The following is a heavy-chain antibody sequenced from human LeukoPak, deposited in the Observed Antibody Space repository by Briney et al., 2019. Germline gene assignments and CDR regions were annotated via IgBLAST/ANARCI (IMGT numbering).Heavy chain of an antibody. Sequence: ASVKVSCKASGYTFSIYAINWVRQAPGQRFEWMGWINADNGHTKYSQNFQGRVTITRDTSASTVYMDLSSLRSEDTAVYYCARGLWSAHGFGYYFDYWGQGTLVTVSS. CDR1: GYTFSIYA. CDR2: INADNGHT. V-gene: IGHV1-3*01. D-gene: IGHD2-2*03. CDR3: ARGLWSAHGFGYYFDY. J-gene: IGHJ4*02.